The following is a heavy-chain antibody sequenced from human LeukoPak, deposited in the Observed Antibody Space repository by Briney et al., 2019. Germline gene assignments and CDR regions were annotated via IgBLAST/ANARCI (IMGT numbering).Heavy chain of an antibody. CDR3: SRESGAFCPFGY. CDR1: CGSISNTNW. CDR2: VSLAGQT. J-gene: IGHJ4*02. Sequence: PSGTLSLTCDVSCGSISNTNWWSWVRQPPGQGLEWIGEVSLAGQTNYNPSLNGRVTMSLDESSNQLSLKLTSVTAADTAIYYCSRESGAFCPFGYWGQGTLVIVPS. V-gene: IGHV4-4*02. D-gene: IGHD1-26*01.